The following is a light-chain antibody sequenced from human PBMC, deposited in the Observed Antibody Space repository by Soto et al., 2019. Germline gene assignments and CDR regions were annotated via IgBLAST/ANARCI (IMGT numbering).Light chain of an antibody. CDR1: KLGDKY. Sequence: SYELTQRPSVSLSPGQTASITCSGDKLGDKYACWYQLKPSQSPVLVIYQDSKRPSAIPERFSGSNSGNTATLTIRGTQALDESDYYCQAWDSSTAVFGGWTKVTVL. V-gene: IGLV3-1*01. CDR2: QDS. CDR3: QAWDSSTAV. J-gene: IGLJ2*01.